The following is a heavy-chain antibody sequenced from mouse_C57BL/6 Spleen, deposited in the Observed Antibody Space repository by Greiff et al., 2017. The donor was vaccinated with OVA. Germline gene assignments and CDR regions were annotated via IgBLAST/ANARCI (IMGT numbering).Heavy chain of an antibody. Sequence: VQLQQPGAELVKPGASVKLSCKASGYTFTSYWMQWVKQRPGQGLEWIGEIDPSDSDTNYNQKFKGKATLTVDTSSSTAYMQLSSLTSEDSAVYYCARRDGYMDYWGQGTSVTVSS. CDR2: IDPSDSDT. CDR1: GYTFTSYW. J-gene: IGHJ4*01. CDR3: ARRDGYMDY. V-gene: IGHV1-50*01. D-gene: IGHD2-3*01.